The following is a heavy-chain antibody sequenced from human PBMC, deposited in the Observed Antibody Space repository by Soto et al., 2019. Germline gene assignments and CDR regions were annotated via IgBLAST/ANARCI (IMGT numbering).Heavy chain of an antibody. CDR3: ARLSIPTTVTTRFLGYYYYYYMDV. D-gene: IGHD4-17*01. V-gene: IGHV4-31*03. J-gene: IGHJ6*03. Sequence: TLSLTCTVSGGSISSGGCYWIWNRQHPGKGLEWIGYIYYSGSTYYNPSLKSRVTISVDTSKNQFSLKLSSVTAADTAVYYCARLSIPTTVTTRFLGYYYYYYMDVWGKGTTVTVSS. CDR1: GGSISSGGCY. CDR2: IYYSGST.